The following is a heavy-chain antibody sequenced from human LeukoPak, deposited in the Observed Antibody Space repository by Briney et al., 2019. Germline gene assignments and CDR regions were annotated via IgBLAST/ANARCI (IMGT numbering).Heavy chain of an antibody. Sequence: GSLRLSCAASGFTFSSYAMHWVRQAPGKGLEWVAVTSSDLNVKLYADSVKGRFTISRDNSRSTLYLQMNSLRPEDTAIYYCAREGYYGSGSPPSLYFDYWGQGTLVTVSS. CDR2: TSSDLNVK. D-gene: IGHD3-10*01. J-gene: IGHJ4*02. V-gene: IGHV3-30-3*01. CDR1: GFTFSSYA. CDR3: AREGYYGSGSPPSLYFDY.